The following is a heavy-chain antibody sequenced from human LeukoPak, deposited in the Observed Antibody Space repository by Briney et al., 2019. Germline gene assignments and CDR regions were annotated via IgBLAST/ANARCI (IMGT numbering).Heavy chain of an antibody. CDR3: ARDRGSKHSDC. D-gene: IGHD3-3*02. CDR2: IKQDGSEK. CDR1: GFTFSSYF. J-gene: IGHJ4*02. V-gene: IGHV3-7*01. Sequence: PGGSLRLSCAASGFTFSSYFMGWVRQAPGKGLEWVANIKQDGSEKYYVDSVKGRFTISRDNAKNSLYLQMNSLRAEDTALYYCARDRGSKHSDCWGQGTLVTVSS.